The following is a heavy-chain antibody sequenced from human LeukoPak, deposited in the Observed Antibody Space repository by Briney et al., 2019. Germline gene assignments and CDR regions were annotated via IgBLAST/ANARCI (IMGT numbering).Heavy chain of an antibody. CDR3: ARAAGGYDYFDY. J-gene: IGHJ4*02. CDR2: IYYSGST. Sequence: SETLSLTCTVSGGSISSGGYYWSWIRQHPGKGLEWIGYIYYSGSTNYNPSLKSRVTISVDTSKNQFSLKLSSVTAADTAVYYCARAAGGYDYFDYWGQGTLVTVSS. CDR1: GGSISSGGYY. V-gene: IGHV4-61*08. D-gene: IGHD5-12*01.